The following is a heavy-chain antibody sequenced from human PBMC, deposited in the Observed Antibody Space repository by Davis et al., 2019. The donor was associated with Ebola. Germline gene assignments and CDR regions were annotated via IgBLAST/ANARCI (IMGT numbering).Heavy chain of an antibody. J-gene: IGHJ5*02. CDR2: IRGRSYGGTT. Sequence: PGGSLRLSCTASGFTFGNYAMSWFRQAPGKGLEWVSFIRGRSYGGTTEYAASVKGRFTISRDDSKRIAYLQMNRLKTEDTAVYYCTRGVIGYGDSRGTGFDPWGQGTLVTVSS. CDR1: GFTFGNYA. D-gene: IGHD1-1*01. V-gene: IGHV3-49*03. CDR3: TRGVIGYGDSRGTGFDP.